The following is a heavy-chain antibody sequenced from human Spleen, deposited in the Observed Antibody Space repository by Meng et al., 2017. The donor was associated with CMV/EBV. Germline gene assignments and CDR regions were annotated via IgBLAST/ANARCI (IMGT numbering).Heavy chain of an antibody. J-gene: IGHJ4*02. D-gene: IGHD2-2*01. V-gene: IGHV1-69*05. CDR1: TGYY. CDR3: ARHVPLGYCSSSTCYGESDY. Sequence: TGYYMHWVRQAPRQGLEWMGGIIPIFGTANYAQKFQGRVTITTDESTTTAYMELSSLRSDDTAVYYCARHVPLGYCSSSTCYGESDYWGQGTLVTVSS. CDR2: IIPIFGTA.